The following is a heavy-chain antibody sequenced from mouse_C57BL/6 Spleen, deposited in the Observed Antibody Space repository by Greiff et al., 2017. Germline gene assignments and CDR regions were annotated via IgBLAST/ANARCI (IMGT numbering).Heavy chain of an antibody. CDR2: INPSNGGT. J-gene: IGHJ4*01. CDR1: GYTFTSYW. CDR3: ARRKGRYYAMDY. D-gene: IGHD3-3*01. V-gene: IGHV1-53*01. Sequence: VQLQQPGTELVKPGASVKLSCKASGYTFTSYWMHWVKQRPGQGLEWIGNINPSNGGTNYNEKFKSKATLNVDKSSSTAYMQLSSLASVDSAVYYCARRKGRYYAMDYWGQGTSVTVSS.